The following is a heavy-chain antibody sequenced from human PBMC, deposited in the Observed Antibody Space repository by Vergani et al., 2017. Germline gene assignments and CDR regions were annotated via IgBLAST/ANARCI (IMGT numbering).Heavy chain of an antibody. CDR1: GFTFDDYA. CDR2: ISWNSGSI. J-gene: IGHJ4*02. V-gene: IGHV3-9*01. D-gene: IGHD3-10*01. Sequence: EVQLVESGGGLVQPGRSLRLSCAASGFTFDDYAMHWVRQAPGKGLEWVSGISWNSGSIGYADSVKGRFTISRDNAKNSLYLQMNSLRAEDTAVYYCARGSYYYGSAEGDYWGQGTLVTVSS. CDR3: ARGSYYYGSAEGDY.